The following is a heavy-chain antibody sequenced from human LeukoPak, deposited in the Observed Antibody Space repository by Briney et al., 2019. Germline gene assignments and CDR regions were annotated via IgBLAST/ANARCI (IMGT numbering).Heavy chain of an antibody. J-gene: IGHJ4*02. Sequence: GGSLRLSCAASGFTFSSYAMHWVRQAPGKGLEWVSYIHKSGSTVYYADSVRGRFAISRDDAKSSLYLHMNSLRAEDTAVYYCTRDPHALDYWGQGTLVTVSS. V-gene: IGHV3-48*01. CDR1: GFTFSSYA. CDR2: IHKSGSTV. CDR3: TRDPHALDY.